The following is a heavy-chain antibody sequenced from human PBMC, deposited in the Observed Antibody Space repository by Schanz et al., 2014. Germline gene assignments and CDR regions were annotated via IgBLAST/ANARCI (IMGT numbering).Heavy chain of an antibody. CDR1: GFTFSSYA. CDR3: AKDSTHIDIVLVPTAIDY. V-gene: IGHV3-NL1*01. Sequence: QVQLVESGGGVVQPGRSLRLSCAASGFTFSSYAMHWVRQAPGKGLEWVSVIYSGIGAYYADSVKDRFTVSRDNSKNTVYLQMNRLRAEDTAVYYCAKDSTHIDIVLVPTAIDYWGQGTLVTVSS. CDR2: IYSGIGA. D-gene: IGHD2-2*01. J-gene: IGHJ4*02.